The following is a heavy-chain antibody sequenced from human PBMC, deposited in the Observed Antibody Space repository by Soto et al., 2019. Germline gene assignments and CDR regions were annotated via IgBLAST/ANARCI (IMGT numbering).Heavy chain of an antibody. V-gene: IGHV3-23*01. Sequence: EVQLLESGGGLVQPGGSLRLSCAASGFTFSSYAMSWVRQAPGKGLEWVSAISGSGGSTYYADSVKGRFTISRDNSKNTLDLKLKRLRAEDTAVYYCAKDPLPHSGSYGGLYYWGQGTLVTVSS. D-gene: IGHD1-26*01. CDR3: AKDPLPHSGSYGGLYY. CDR1: GFTFSSYA. CDR2: ISGSGGST. J-gene: IGHJ4*02.